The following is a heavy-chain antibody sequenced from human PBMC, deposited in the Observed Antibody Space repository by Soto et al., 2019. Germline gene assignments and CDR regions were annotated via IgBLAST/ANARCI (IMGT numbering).Heavy chain of an antibody. J-gene: IGHJ4*02. V-gene: IGHV3-11*01. CDR2: ISNSGSTT. D-gene: IGHD6-19*01. Sequence: QVQVVESGGGLVQPGGSLTLSCAASGFTFSDYYMAWIRQAPGKGLQWVTYISNSGSTTYYADSVKGRFTVSRDNTENSLYLHMSSLRAEDTAMYFCARLYISCWYILWGQGTLVTVSS. CDR3: ARLYISCWYIL. CDR1: GFTFSDYY.